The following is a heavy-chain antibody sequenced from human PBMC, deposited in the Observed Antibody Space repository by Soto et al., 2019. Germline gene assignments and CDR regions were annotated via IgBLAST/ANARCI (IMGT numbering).Heavy chain of an antibody. CDR3: ARDRDMVRGVIVYYCGMDV. V-gene: IGHV3-33*01. D-gene: IGHD3-10*01. Sequence: QVQLVESGGGVVQPGRSLRLSCAASGFTFSSYGMHWVRQAPGKGLEWVAVIWYDGSNKYYADSVKGRFTISRDNSKNTLYLQMNSLRAEDTAVYYCARDRDMVRGVIVYYCGMDVWGQGTTVTVSS. CDR1: GFTFSSYG. CDR2: IWYDGSNK. J-gene: IGHJ6*02.